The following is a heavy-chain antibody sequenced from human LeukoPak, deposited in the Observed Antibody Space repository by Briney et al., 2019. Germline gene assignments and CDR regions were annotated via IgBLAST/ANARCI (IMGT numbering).Heavy chain of an antibody. CDR2: IDTSGST. J-gene: IGHJ4*02. D-gene: IGHD3-22*01. CDR1: GGSISSSSYY. V-gene: IGHV4-61*02. CDR3: ARDRYYYDSSGYYQLDY. Sequence: SETLSLTCTVSGGSISSSSYYWVWIRQPAGKGLEWIGRIDTSGSTNYNPSLKSRVTMSVDTSKNQFSLKLSSVTAADTAVYYCARDRYYYDSSGYYQLDYWGQGTLVTVSS.